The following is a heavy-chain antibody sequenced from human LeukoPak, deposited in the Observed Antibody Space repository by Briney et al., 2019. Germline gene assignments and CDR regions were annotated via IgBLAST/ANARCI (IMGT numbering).Heavy chain of an antibody. CDR1: GYTFTSYD. CDR2: MNPNSGNT. D-gene: IGHD6-19*01. V-gene: IGHV1-8*01. J-gene: IGHJ5*02. Sequence: ASVKVSCKASGYTFTSYDINWVRQATGQGLEWMGWMNPNSGNTGYAQKFQGRVTMTRNTSISTAYMELSSLRSENTAVYYCARWQWLERLFNWFDPWGQGTLVTVSS. CDR3: ARWQWLERLFNWFDP.